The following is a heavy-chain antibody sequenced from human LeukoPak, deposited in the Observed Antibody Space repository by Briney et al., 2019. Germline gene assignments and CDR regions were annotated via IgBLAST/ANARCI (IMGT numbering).Heavy chain of an antibody. CDR3: ARDDAITFGGVIVIFDY. CDR2: ISSSSSTI. J-gene: IGHJ4*02. Sequence: GGSLRLSCAASGFTFSSYSMNWVRQAPGKGLEWVSYISSSSSTIYYADSVKGRFTISRDNAKNSLYLQMNSLRAEDTAVYYCARDDAITFGGVIVIFDYWGQGTLATVSS. CDR1: GFTFSSYS. V-gene: IGHV3-48*01. D-gene: IGHD3-16*02.